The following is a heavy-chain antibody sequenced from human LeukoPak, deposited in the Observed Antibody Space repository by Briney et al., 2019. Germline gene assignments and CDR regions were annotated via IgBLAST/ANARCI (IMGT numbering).Heavy chain of an antibody. D-gene: IGHD2-21*02. Sequence: GGSLRLSCAASGFTFSHHWMHWVRQAPGKGPVWISGIKSDGSDTNYADSVKGRFTISRDNAKNTVYLQMNSLRAEDTAVYHCARLTVVTATRSLDYWGQGTLVTVSS. CDR3: ARLTVVTATRSLDY. CDR2: IKSDGSDT. CDR1: GFTFSHHW. J-gene: IGHJ4*02. V-gene: IGHV3-74*01.